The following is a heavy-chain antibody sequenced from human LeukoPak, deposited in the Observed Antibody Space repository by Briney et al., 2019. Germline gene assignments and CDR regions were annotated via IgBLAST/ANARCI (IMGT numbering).Heavy chain of an antibody. D-gene: IGHD4-11*01. CDR3: ARGSNYVSDYYLDV. V-gene: IGHV4-34*01. CDR1: GVSLRGYY. Sequence: SETLSLTCAVYGVSLRGYYWSWIRQTPEKGLEWIGEVNHEGDSIYSPSLKSRLTLSVDMSKNQFSLNLRSVTAADTAVYFCARGSNYVSDYYLDVWGKGTTVIVSS. J-gene: IGHJ6*03. CDR2: VNHEGDS.